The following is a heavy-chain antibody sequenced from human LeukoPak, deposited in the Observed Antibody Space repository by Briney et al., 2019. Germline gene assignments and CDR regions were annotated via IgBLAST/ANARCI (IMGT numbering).Heavy chain of an antibody. CDR3: ARALGSWYYFDY. CDR1: GGSISSSRFT. D-gene: IGHD1-26*01. J-gene: IGHJ4*02. CDR2: IYYNGDT. V-gene: IGHV4-39*07. Sequence: SETLSLTCTVSGGSISSSRFTWGWIRQTPGNGLEWIGTIYYNGDTYHNPSLKSRVTISVDTSKNQFSLKLSSVTAADTAVYYCARALGSWYYFDYWGQGTLVTVSS.